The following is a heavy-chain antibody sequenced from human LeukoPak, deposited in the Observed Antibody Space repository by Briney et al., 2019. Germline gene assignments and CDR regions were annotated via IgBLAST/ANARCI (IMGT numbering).Heavy chain of an antibody. D-gene: IGHD4-11*01. CDR3: ASGADYSNYYFNY. J-gene: IGHJ4*02. CDR2: IYYSGST. Sequence: SETLSLTCTVSGASITSYYWSWNRQPPGKGLEWIGYIYYSGSTNYNPSLKSRVTISLDTSKNQFSLKLTSVTAADTAVYYCASGADYSNYYFNYWGQGTLVTVSS. CDR1: GASITSYY. V-gene: IGHV4-59*01.